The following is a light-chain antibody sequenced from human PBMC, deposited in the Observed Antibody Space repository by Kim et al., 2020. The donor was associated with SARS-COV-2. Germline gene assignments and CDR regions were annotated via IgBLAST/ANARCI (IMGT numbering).Light chain of an antibody. CDR2: KDR. V-gene: IGLV3-25*03. Sequence: SYELTQPPSVSVSPGQTARITCSGDALSKRYAYWYQQKPGQAPILVIYKDRERASGISERFSGSSSGTTVTLTISAVQAKDEADYYCQSADSIATWVFGGRTQQTVL. J-gene: IGLJ3*02. CDR3: QSADSIATWV. CDR1: ALSKRY.